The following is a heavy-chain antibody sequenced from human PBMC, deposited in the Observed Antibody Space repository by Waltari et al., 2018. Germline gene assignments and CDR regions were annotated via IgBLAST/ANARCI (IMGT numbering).Heavy chain of an antibody. CDR1: GFTFSRSA. J-gene: IGHJ4*02. CDR2: ISGSGDRT. Sequence: EVQLLESGGGLVQPGGSLRLSCAASGFTFSRSARSWVRQAPGKGLDWVSGISGSGDRTDDADSVKGRFTISRDNSKNTLSLQMNSLRVEDTAIYYWAKGANPQHPYHFENWGQGTLVTVSS. V-gene: IGHV3-23*01. CDR3: AKGANPQHPYHFEN.